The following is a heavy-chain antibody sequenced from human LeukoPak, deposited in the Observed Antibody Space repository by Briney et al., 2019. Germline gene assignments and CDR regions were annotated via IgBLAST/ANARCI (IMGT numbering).Heavy chain of an antibody. Sequence: SVKVSCKASGGTFSSYAISWVRQAPGQGLEWMGRIIPILGIANYAQKFQGRVTITADKSTSTAYMELSSLRSEDTAVYYCARTYGYNPAAFDYWGQGTLVTVSS. CDR1: GGTFSSYA. J-gene: IGHJ4*02. V-gene: IGHV1-69*04. CDR3: ARTYGYNPAAFDY. CDR2: IIPILGIA. D-gene: IGHD5-24*01.